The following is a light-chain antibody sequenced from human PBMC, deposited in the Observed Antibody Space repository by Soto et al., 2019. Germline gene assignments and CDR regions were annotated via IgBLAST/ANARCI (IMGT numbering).Light chain of an antibody. CDR2: DVN. J-gene: IGLJ2*01. CDR3: ASYARSNTVI. CDR1: SSDVGGYNY. V-gene: IGLV2-14*01. Sequence: QSVLTQPASVSGSPGQSITIGCSGTSSDVGGYNYVSWYQQYPGKAPKLMIYDVNNRTSGVSDRFSGSKSGNTASLTISGLQAEDEADYYCASYARSNTVIFGGGTKLTVL.